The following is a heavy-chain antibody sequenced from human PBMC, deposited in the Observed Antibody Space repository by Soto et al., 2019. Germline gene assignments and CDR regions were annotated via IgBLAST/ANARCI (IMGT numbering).Heavy chain of an antibody. D-gene: IGHD3-10*01. J-gene: IGHJ4*01. CDR3: ARQRDYGAGRYYRPLVH. CDR2: IYPGNSDT. Sequence: GESLKISCQGSGYTFTNYWIGWVRQMPGTGLEWVGIIYPGNSDTRYSPSFQGQVTISVDKSITTAYLQWNSLKASDTAMYYCARQRDYGAGRYYRPLVHWGTATVVTVSS. CDR1: GYTFTNYW. V-gene: IGHV5-51*01.